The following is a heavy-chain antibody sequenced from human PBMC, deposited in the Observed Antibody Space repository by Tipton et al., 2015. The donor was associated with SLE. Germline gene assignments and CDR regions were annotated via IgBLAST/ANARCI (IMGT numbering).Heavy chain of an antibody. CDR1: GFTFSNYW. J-gene: IGHJ4*02. D-gene: IGHD5-24*01. Sequence: GSLRLSCAASGFTFSNYWMHWVRQAPGKGLVWVSRSNSDGSDTSYADSVKGRFTISRDNAKNTLYLQMNSLRAEDTAVYCCARSEMATITYWGQGTLVTVSS. V-gene: IGHV3-74*01. CDR2: SNSDGSDT. CDR3: ARSEMATITY.